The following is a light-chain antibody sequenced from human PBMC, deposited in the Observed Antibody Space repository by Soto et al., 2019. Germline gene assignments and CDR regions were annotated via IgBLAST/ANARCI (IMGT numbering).Light chain of an antibody. CDR1: QDIIHF. Sequence: DIQMTQSPSSLSASVGDRVTITCRTSQDIIHFLAWYQQKPGKVPKLLIYGASILQSGVPSRFSGSGSGTDFTLTISSLQPEDVATYYCLKYNKDSSGTFGQGTKVEIK. CDR2: GAS. V-gene: IGKV1-27*01. J-gene: IGKJ1*01. CDR3: LKYNKDSSGT.